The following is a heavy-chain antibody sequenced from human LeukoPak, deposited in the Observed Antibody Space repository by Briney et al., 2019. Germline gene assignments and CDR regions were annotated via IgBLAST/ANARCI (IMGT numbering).Heavy chain of an antibody. Sequence: TGGSLRLSCAASGFTFSNYWMSWVRQAPGKGLEYVSAISSNGGSTYYANSVKGRFTISRDNSKNTLYLQMGSLRAEDMAVYYCARDSRMAPFDYWGQGTLVTVSS. CDR3: ARDSRMAPFDY. CDR2: ISSNGGST. V-gene: IGHV3-64*01. D-gene: IGHD2-8*01. CDR1: GFTFSNYW. J-gene: IGHJ4*02.